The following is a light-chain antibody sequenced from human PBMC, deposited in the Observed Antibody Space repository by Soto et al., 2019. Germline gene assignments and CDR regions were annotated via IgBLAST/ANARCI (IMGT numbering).Light chain of an antibody. CDR2: GNS. Sequence: QSVLTQPPSVSGAPGQRVTISCTGSSSNIGAGYDVHWYQQLPGTAPKLLIYGNSNRPSGVPDRFSGSKSGTSASLAITGLQAEDEADYSCQSYDSSLSGWVFGGGTTVTVL. J-gene: IGLJ3*02. V-gene: IGLV1-40*01. CDR3: QSYDSSLSGWV. CDR1: SSNIGAGYD.